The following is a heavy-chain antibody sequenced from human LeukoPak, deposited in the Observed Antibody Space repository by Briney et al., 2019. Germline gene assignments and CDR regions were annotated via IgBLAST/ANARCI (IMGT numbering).Heavy chain of an antibody. J-gene: IGHJ4*02. Sequence: PGGSLRLSCAASGFTFSSYAMHWVRQAPGKGLEWVAVISYDGSNKYYADSVKGRFTISRDNSKNTLYLQVNSLRAEDTAVYYCASTLGIAAPFDYWGQGTLVTVSP. CDR3: ASTLGIAAPFDY. CDR2: ISYDGSNK. V-gene: IGHV3-30-3*01. CDR1: GFTFSSYA. D-gene: IGHD6-13*01.